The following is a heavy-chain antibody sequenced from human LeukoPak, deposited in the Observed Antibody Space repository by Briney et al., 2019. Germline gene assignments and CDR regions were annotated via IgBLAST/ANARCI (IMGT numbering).Heavy chain of an antibody. D-gene: IGHD4-17*01. J-gene: IGHJ4*02. Sequence: PSFTLSLTSTVSYGYICSNYHSWGLTRHPPGKRLERIESIFYSGSTYYNPSLKIRVTISLDTSKNQFSLRLSSVTAADTAVYYCARHSAVTTFIFDYWGQGTLVTVSS. CDR2: IFYSGST. CDR1: YGYICSNYHS. CDR3: ARHSAVTTFIFDY. V-gene: IGHV4-39*01.